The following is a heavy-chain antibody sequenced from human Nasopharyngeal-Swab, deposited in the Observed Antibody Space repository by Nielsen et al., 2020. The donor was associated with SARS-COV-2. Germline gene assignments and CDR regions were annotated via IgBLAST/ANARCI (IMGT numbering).Heavy chain of an antibody. CDR3: ARDQFSASSGWDY. J-gene: IGHJ4*02. CDR1: GGSISSSNW. D-gene: IGHD6-19*01. V-gene: IGHV3-7*01. Sequence: ETLSLTCAVSGGSISSSNWWSWVRQAPGKGLEWVANIKQDGSEKYYVDSVKGRFTISRDNAKNSLYLQMNSLRAEDTAVYYCARDQFSASSGWDYWGQGTLVTVS. CDR2: IKQDGSEK.